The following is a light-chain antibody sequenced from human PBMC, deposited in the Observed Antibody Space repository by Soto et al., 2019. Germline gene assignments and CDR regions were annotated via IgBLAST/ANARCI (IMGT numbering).Light chain of an antibody. V-gene: IGLV1-44*01. Sequence: QSVLTQPPSASATPGQRVTISCSGSSSNIGSDFVFWYQQLPGTAPKLLIYRNNQRPSGVPDRFSGSKSGTSASLAISGLQPEDEADYYCAAWDDSLNALFGTGTKLTVL. CDR3: AAWDDSLNAL. J-gene: IGLJ1*01. CDR1: SSNIGSDF. CDR2: RNN.